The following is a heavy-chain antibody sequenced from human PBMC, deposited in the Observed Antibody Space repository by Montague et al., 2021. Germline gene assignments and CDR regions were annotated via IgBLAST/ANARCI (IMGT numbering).Heavy chain of an antibody. CDR1: GGSVSTGGYS. D-gene: IGHD3-10*02. CDR3: AIDASGSYVGWFNP. V-gene: IGHV4-31*03. CDR2: TSLIGTT. J-gene: IGHJ5*02. Sequence: SQTLSLTCSVSGGSVSTGGYSWSWIRQRPGQGLEWLGYTSLIGTTYYNPSLSRRLSISLDASRNHLSLQLTSVTAADTAIYYCAIDASGSYVGWFNPWGQGALVTVSS.